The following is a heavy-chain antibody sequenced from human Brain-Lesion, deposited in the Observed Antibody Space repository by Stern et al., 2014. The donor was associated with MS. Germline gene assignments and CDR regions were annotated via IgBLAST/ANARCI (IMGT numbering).Heavy chain of an antibody. D-gene: IGHD1-26*01. Sequence: VQLVESGAEVKKPGASVKVSCKVSGYTLTELSMHWVRQAPRQGLAWMGGFDPEDGETIYAQKFHGRVTMTEDTSTDTAYMELSSLRSEDTAVYYCATLSPGAGGNYSRRFDYWGQGTLVTVSS. V-gene: IGHV1-24*01. CDR2: FDPEDGET. CDR1: GYTLTELS. J-gene: IGHJ4*02. CDR3: ATLSPGAGGNYSRRFDY.